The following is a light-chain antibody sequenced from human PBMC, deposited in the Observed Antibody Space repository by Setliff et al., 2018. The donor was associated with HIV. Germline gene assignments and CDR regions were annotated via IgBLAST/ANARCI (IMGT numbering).Light chain of an antibody. CDR2: DVS. J-gene: IGLJ2*01. V-gene: IGLV2-14*03. CDR1: SSDVGGYNY. Sequence: SALTQPASVSGSPGQSITISCTGTSSDVGGYNYVSWYQQYPGKAPKLMIYDVSKRPSGVSNRFSGSKSGDTASLTISGLQAEDEADYYCGSYTSSSTLVFGGGTQLTVL. CDR3: GSYTSSSTLV.